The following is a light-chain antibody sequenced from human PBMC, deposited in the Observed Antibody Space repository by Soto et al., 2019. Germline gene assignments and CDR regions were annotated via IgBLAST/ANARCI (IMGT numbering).Light chain of an antibody. CDR1: QSISNW. CDR3: QQSNNYSPTWT. V-gene: IGKV1-5*01. J-gene: IGKJ1*01. CDR2: GAS. Sequence: DIQMTQSLSTLSASVGDRVTITCLASQSISNWLSWYQQKPGKAPKLLIYGASTLERGVPSRFSGSGSGTEFTLIISSLQPDDFATYYCQQSNNYSPTWTFGQGTRVEIK.